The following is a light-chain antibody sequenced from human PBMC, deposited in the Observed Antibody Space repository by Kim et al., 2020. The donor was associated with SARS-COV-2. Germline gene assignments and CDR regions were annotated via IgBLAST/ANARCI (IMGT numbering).Light chain of an antibody. CDR1: SSNIGSNY. V-gene: IGLV1-47*01. CDR2: RNN. CDR3: AAWDDSLSGWV. J-gene: IGLJ3*02. Sequence: GQRVTFSCSGSSSNIGSNYVYWYQQLPGTAPKHLIYRNNQRPSGVPDRFSGSKSGTSASLAISGLRSEDEADYYCAAWDDSLSGWVFGGGTQLTVL.